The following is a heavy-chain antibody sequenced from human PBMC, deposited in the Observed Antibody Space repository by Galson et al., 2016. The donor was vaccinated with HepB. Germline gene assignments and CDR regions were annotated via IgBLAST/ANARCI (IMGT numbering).Heavy chain of an antibody. J-gene: IGHJ6*02. Sequence: SSYIYYADSVEGRFTISRDNAKNSLYLQMNSLRAEDTAVYYCARDYQVVPAEDYYYYYGMDVWGQGTTVTVSS. CDR3: ARDYQVVPAEDYYYYYGMDV. V-gene: IGHV3-21*01. CDR2: SSYI. D-gene: IGHD2-2*01.